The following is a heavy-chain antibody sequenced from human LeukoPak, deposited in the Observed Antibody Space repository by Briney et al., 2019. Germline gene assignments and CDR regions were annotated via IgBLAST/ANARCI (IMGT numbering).Heavy chain of an antibody. V-gene: IGHV3-48*01. CDR2: ISSSSSTI. D-gene: IGHD3-9*01. CDR1: GFTFSSYS. J-gene: IGHJ5*02. Sequence: AGGSLRLSCAASGFTFSSYSMNWVRQAPGKGLEWVSYISSSSSTIYYADSVKGRFTISRDNAKNSLYLQMNSLRAEDTALYYCAASTDILTGYFWFDPWGQGTLVTVSS. CDR3: AASTDILTGYFWFDP.